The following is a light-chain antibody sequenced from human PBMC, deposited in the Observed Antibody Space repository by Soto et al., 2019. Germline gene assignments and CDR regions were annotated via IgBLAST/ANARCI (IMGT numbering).Light chain of an antibody. CDR2: SAS. CDR1: QSVSSSY. J-gene: IGKJ1*01. CDR3: QLYGFSLTWT. V-gene: IGKV3-20*01. Sequence: IVMTQSPGTLSLSPGERATLSCRAIQSVSSSYLAWYQQKPGQAPRLLIYSASSRATGIPDRFSGSGSGTDFTLTISRLDPEDLAVYYCQLYGFSLTWTFGQGTKVDIK.